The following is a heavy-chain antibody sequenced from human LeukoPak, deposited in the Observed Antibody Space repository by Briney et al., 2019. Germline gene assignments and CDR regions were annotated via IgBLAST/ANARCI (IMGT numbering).Heavy chain of an antibody. Sequence: GGSLRLSCAASGFTFSSYAMNWVRQAPGKGLQWVSSISDSGDSTYYADSVKGRITISRDNSKNTVYLQMNSLRAEDTAVYYCARENYGDSTGGRFQHWGQGTLVTVSS. CDR2: ISDSGDST. CDR3: ARENYGDSTGGRFQH. J-gene: IGHJ1*01. CDR1: GFTFSSYA. V-gene: IGHV3-23*01. D-gene: IGHD4-17*01.